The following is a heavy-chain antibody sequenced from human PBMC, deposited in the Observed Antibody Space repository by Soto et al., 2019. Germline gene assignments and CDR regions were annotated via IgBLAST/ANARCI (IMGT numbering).Heavy chain of an antibody. CDR2: ISFDGSNK. V-gene: IGHV3-30-3*01. CDR3: ASWGGSGGSCYWCPFDF. D-gene: IGHD2-15*01. Sequence: QVHLAESGGGVVQAGRSLRLSCVASGFTFSSHAVHWVRQAPGKGLEWVAVISFDGSNKHYADSVKGRFTISRDNSKNTLYLQMNSLSAEDTAVYSCASWGGSGGSCYWCPFDFWGQGTLVTVSS. J-gene: IGHJ4*02. CDR1: GFTFSSHA.